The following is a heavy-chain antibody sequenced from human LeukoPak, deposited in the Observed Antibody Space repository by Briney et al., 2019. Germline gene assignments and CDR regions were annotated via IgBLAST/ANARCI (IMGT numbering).Heavy chain of an antibody. CDR1: GGSISGHH. D-gene: IGHD3-22*01. CDR2: MYYSGTST. Sequence: SETLSLTCTVSGGSISGHHWTWIRQPPGKGLEWIGYMYYSGTSTDYNPSLKSRVTISVDTSKNQFSLKLSSVTAADTAVYYCARGYYDSSGYSLPFDYWGQGTLVTVSS. CDR3: ARGYYDSSGYSLPFDY. V-gene: IGHV4-59*08. J-gene: IGHJ4*02.